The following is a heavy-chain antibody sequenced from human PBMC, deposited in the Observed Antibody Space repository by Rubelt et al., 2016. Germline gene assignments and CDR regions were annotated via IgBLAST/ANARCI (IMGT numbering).Heavy chain of an antibody. D-gene: IGHD3-10*01. V-gene: IGHV4-59*08. Sequence: QVQLQESGPGLVKPSETLSLTCTVSGGSISSYYWSWIRQPPGKGLEWIGYIYYTGSTNYNPSLKSRVTISVDRAKNECALKLSSVTGAGTAVYYCARGGDSGSYDDWGQGTLVTVSS. CDR2: IYYTGST. J-gene: IGHJ4*02. CDR1: GGSISSYY. CDR3: ARGGDSGSYDD.